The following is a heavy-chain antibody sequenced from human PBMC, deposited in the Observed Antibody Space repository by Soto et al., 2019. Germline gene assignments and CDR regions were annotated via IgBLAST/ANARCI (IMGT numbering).Heavy chain of an antibody. J-gene: IGHJ5*02. Sequence: ASVKVSCKASGYGFTSYYRRWVRQAPGQGLEWMGIINPSGGSTSYAQKFQGRVTMTRDTSTSTVYMELGSLRSEDTAVYYCAAQRYFDWLTQHWFDPRGQGTLVTVSS. CDR2: INPSGGST. CDR3: AAQRYFDWLTQHWFDP. V-gene: IGHV1-46*03. CDR1: GYGFTSYY. D-gene: IGHD3-9*01.